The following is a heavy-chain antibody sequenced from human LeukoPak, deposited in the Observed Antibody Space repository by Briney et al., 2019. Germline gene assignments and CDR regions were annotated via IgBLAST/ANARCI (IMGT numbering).Heavy chain of an antibody. D-gene: IGHD3-3*01. CDR3: ARDYDFWSGYCSPTRGYFGY. CDR1: GFTFSGSA. CDR2: IRGKANSYAT. V-gene: IGHV3-73*01. J-gene: IGHJ4*02. Sequence: QPGGSLRLSCAASGFTFSGSAMHWVRQASGKGLEWVGRIRGKANSYATAYAASVKGRFTISRDDSKNTAYLQMDSLRAEDTAVYYCARDYDFWSGYCSPTRGYFGYWGQGTLVTVSS.